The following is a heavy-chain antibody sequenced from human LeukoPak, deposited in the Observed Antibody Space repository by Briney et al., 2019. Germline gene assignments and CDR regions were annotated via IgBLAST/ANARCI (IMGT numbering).Heavy chain of an antibody. CDR3: AKDREQWLVRSWDY. CDR1: GFTFSSYW. CDR2: TNSDGSST. D-gene: IGHD6-19*01. V-gene: IGHV3-74*01. J-gene: IGHJ4*02. Sequence: GGSLRLSCAASGFTFSSYWMHWVRQVPGKGLVWVSRTNSDGSSTSYADSVKGRFTISRDNSKNTLYLQMNSLRAEDTAVYYCAKDREQWLVRSWDYWGQGTLVTVSS.